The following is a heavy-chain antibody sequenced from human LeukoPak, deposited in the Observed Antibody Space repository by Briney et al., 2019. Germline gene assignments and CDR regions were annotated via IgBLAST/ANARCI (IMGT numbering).Heavy chain of an antibody. CDR2: IKPDGSDT. CDR3: ARDPDDSSGYYFDY. Sequence: PGGSLRLSCGASGFTFTTHWIHWVRQAPGKGLVWVSRIKPDGSDTNYADSVKGRFTISRDNAKNTLYLQMNSLRAEDTAVYYCARDPDDSSGYYFDYWGQGTLDTVSS. V-gene: IGHV3-74*01. CDR1: GFTFTTHW. J-gene: IGHJ4*02. D-gene: IGHD3-22*01.